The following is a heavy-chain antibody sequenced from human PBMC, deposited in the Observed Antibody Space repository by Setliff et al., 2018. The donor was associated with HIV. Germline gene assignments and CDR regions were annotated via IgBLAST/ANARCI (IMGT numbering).Heavy chain of an antibody. J-gene: IGHJ6*03. CDR2: MNPNSGNT. D-gene: IGHD3-22*01. CDR3: ARAQTDYYDRGRRSHYYIDV. Sequence: ASVKVSCKASGYTFTSEDINWVRQASGQGLEWMGWMNPNSGNTDSAQKFQGRVTMTRNTSMSTAYMKLSSLRSVDTAVYYCARAQTDYYDRGRRSHYYIDVWARGATVTVSS. CDR1: GYTFTSED. V-gene: IGHV1-8*02.